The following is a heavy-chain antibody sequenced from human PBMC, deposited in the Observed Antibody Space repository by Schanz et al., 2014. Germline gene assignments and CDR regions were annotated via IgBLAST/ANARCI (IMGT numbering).Heavy chain of an antibody. J-gene: IGHJ4*02. Sequence: VQLLESGGGLVQPGGSLRLSCSASTFTFDHYAMTWVRQAPGKGLEWVAVIWYDGSNKYYADSVKGRFTISRDNSKNTLFLQMNSLRAEDTAVYYCARIGGSVFDYWAQGTLVTVSS. V-gene: IGHV3-33*08. CDR2: IWYDGSNK. CDR1: TFTFDHYA. D-gene: IGHD3-10*01. CDR3: ARIGGSVFDY.